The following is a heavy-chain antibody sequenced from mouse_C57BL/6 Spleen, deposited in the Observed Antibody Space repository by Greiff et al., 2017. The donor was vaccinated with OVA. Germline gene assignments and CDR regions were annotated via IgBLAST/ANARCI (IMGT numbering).Heavy chain of an antibody. V-gene: IGHV5-17*01. J-gene: IGHJ4*01. Sequence: EVKLVESGGGLVKPGGSLKLSCAASGFTFSDYGMHWVRQAPEKGLEWVAYISSGSSTIYYADTVKGRFTISRDTAKNTLFLQMTSLRSEDTAMYYCVKTHRLLRAMDYWGQGTSVTVSS. D-gene: IGHD2-3*01. CDR3: VKTHRLLRAMDY. CDR2: ISSGSSTI. CDR1: GFTFSDYG.